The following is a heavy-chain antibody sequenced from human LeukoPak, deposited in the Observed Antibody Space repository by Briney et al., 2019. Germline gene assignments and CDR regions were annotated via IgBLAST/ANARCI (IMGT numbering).Heavy chain of an antibody. Sequence: GRSLRLSCAASGFTFSSYGMHWVRQAPGKGLEWVAVISYDGSNKYYAESVKGRFTISRDNSKNTLYLQMNSLRAEDTAVYYCAKGIAAAGIEYFDYWGQGTLVTVSS. CDR2: ISYDGSNK. D-gene: IGHD6-13*01. J-gene: IGHJ4*02. CDR1: GFTFSSYG. CDR3: AKGIAAAGIEYFDY. V-gene: IGHV3-30*18.